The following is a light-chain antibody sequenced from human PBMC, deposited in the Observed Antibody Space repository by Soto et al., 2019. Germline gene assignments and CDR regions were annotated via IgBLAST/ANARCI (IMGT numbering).Light chain of an antibody. V-gene: IGKV3-11*01. J-gene: IGKJ5*01. CDR3: QQRSNWPPIT. Sequence: EIVLTQSPATLSLSPGERATLSCRASQSISNYLAWYQQKPGQAARLLIFDASNRATGIPARFSGSGSGTDFTLTISSLEPEDFAVYYCQQRSNWPPITFGQGTRLEIK. CDR1: QSISNY. CDR2: DAS.